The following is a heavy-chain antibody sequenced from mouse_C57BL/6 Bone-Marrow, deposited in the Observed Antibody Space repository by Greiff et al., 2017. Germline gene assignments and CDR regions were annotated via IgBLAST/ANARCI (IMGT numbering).Heavy chain of an antibody. CDR3: ANFVWGYFDV. Sequence: EVMLVESGGGLVKPGGSLKLSCAASGFTFSSYAMSWVRQTPEKRLEWVATISDGGSYTYYPDNVKGRFTISRDNAKNNLYLQMSHLKSEDTAMYYCANFVWGYFDVCGTGTTVTVSS. CDR1: GFTFSSYA. V-gene: IGHV5-4*03. CDR2: ISDGGSYT. J-gene: IGHJ1*03.